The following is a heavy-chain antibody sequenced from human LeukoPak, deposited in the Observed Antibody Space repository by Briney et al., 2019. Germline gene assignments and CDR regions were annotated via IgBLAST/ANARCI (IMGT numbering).Heavy chain of an antibody. V-gene: IGHV3-23*01. J-gene: IGHJ4*02. CDR3: AKKYGGYVGPFDY. Sequence: HPGGSLRLSCAASGFTFSTYSMNWVRQAPGKGLEWVSAISGSGGSTYYADSVRGRFTISRDNSKNTLYLQMNSLRAEDTAVYYCAKKYGGYVGPFDYWGQGTLVTVSS. CDR2: ISGSGGST. D-gene: IGHD5-12*01. CDR1: GFTFSTYS.